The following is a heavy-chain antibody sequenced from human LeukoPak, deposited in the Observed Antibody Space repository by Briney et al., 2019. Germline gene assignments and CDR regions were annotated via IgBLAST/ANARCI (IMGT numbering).Heavy chain of an antibody. V-gene: IGHV3-23*01. J-gene: IGHJ6*02. CDR3: AKAPRAAAGTYNGMDV. CDR2: ISGSGGST. D-gene: IGHD6-13*01. Sequence: GGSLRLSCAASGFTFSSYAMSWVRQAPGKGLEWVSAISGSGGSTYYADSVKGRFTISRDNSKNTLYLQMDSLRAEDTAVYYCAKAPRAAAGTYNGMDVWGQGTTVTVSS. CDR1: GFTFSSYA.